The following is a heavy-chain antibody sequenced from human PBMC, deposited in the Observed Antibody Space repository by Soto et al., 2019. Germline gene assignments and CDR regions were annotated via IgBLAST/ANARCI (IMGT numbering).Heavy chain of an antibody. Sequence: ASVKVSCKASGGTFNNYPITWVRQAPGEGLEWMGGSIPIFGPANYAQKFQVRVTISVDESTSTAYMELSSLRSEDTAVYYCARGRGYSGDDHYYYFEMDVWGQGATVTV. D-gene: IGHD5-12*01. CDR2: SIPIFGPA. V-gene: IGHV1-69*13. CDR3: ARGRGYSGDDHYYYFEMDV. J-gene: IGHJ6*02. CDR1: GGTFNNYP.